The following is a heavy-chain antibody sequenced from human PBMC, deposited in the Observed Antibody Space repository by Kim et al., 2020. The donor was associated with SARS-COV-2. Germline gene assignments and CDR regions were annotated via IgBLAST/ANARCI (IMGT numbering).Heavy chain of an antibody. Sequence: GGSLRLSCAASGFTFSTFGMHWVRQAPGKGLEWVTFISYDGNDKYYADSVTGRFTISRDNSENTLKLQLHSLGANPAAPYYCARDSYVFDLCGCGHLAIV. V-gene: IGHV3-33*05. CDR3: ARDSYVFDL. D-gene: IGHD3-16*01. CDR1: GFTFSTFG. J-gene: IGHJ2*01. CDR2: ISYDGNDK.